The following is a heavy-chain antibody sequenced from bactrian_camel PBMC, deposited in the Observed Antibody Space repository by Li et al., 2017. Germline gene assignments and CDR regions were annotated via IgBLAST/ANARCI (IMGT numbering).Heavy chain of an antibody. CDR1: LNSGDTYC. V-gene: IGHV3S54*01. CDR2: IYSEDRRS. D-gene: IGHD5*01. CDR3: MADPSIFPVCRLGVMRMDYRGQYAD. Sequence: QVQLVESGGGSVQTGGSLRLSCAASLNSGDTYCLGWFRQAPGKEREAVATIYSEDRRSYYLDSVKGRFTISLDNAKNTLYLQMNNLKPEDTAMYYCMADPSIFPVCRLGVMRMDYRGQYADWGQGTQVTVS. J-gene: IGHJ4*01.